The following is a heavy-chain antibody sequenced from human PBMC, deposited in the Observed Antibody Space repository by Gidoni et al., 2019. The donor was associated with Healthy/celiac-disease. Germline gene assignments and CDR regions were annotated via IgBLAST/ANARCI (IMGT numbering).Heavy chain of an antibody. Sequence: QLQLQESGPGLVTPSATLSLTCTASCGSISSRSYYWGWIRQPPGKGLEWIGSIHNSGSTYYNPSLKSRITISVDTSKNQFSLKLSSVTAADTAVYYCARHGNYCSSTSCWRFDYWGQGTLVTVSS. V-gene: IGHV4-39*01. CDR2: IHNSGST. D-gene: IGHD2-2*01. J-gene: IGHJ4*02. CDR1: CGSISSRSYY. CDR3: ARHGNYCSSTSCWRFDY.